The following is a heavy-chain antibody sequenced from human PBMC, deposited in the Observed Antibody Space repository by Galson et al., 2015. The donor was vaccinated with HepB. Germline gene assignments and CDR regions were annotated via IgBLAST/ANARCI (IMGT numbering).Heavy chain of an antibody. CDR1: GFTFSNYG. CDR2: IWYDGSNR. J-gene: IGHJ6*03. V-gene: IGHV3-33*01. D-gene: IGHD2-15*01. Sequence: SLRLSCGASGFTFSNYGMHWVRQAPGKGLGWVAVIWYDGSNRYYADSVKGRFTISRDNSKNTLYLQMNSLRAEDTAVYYCARDPGPEEYCSGGSCYSHMDVWGKGTTVTVSS. CDR3: ARDPGPEEYCSGGSCYSHMDV.